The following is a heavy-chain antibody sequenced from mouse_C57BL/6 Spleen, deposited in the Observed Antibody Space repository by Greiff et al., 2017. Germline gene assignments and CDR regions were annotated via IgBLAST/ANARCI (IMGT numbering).Heavy chain of an antibody. D-gene: IGHD1-1*01. J-gene: IGHJ1*03. CDR2: IWWDDDK. CDR1: GFSLSTFGMG. Sequence: QVTLKVSGPGILQPSQTLSLTCSFSGFSLSTFGMGVGWIRQPSGKGLEWPAHIWWDDDKYYNPALKRRLTISKDTSKNQVFLKIANVDTADTATYYCARIYYGSSYWYFDVWGTGTTVTVSS. V-gene: IGHV8-8*01. CDR3: ARIYYGSSYWYFDV.